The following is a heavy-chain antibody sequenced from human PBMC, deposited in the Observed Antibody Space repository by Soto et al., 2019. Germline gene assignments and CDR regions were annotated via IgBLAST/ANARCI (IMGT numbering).Heavy chain of an antibody. V-gene: IGHV1-8*02. Sequence: GASVKVSCKASGYTFTGYYMHWVRQAPGQGLDWMGWINPNSGNTGYAQKFQGRVTMTRNTSISTAYMELSSLRSEDTAVYYCARGNRKTVTAYYYYYGMDVWGQGTTVTVSS. CDR2: INPNSGNT. J-gene: IGHJ6*02. CDR3: ARGNRKTVTAYYYYYGMDV. D-gene: IGHD4-4*01. CDR1: GYTFTGYY.